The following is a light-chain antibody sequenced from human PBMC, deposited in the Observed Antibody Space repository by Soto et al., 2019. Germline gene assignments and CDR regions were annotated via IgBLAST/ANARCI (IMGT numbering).Light chain of an antibody. CDR1: QTVDSNY. Sequence: EIVLAQSPGTLSLSPGERATLSCRASQTVDSNYLAWYQQRPGQAPRLLIYGASTRAAGVPDRFSGSGSGTDXTLTISRLEPEDSGMYYCHHYGRSLWTFGQGTKAEI. CDR3: HHYGRSLWT. CDR2: GAS. V-gene: IGKV3-20*01. J-gene: IGKJ1*01.